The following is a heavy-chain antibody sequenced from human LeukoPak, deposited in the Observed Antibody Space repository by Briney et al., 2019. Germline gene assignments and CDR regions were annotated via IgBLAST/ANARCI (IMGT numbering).Heavy chain of an antibody. CDR1: GFTFSNYA. CDR3: AKDYKVRSGEPPIDY. CDR2: IIESGGGT. Sequence: PGGSLRLSCAASGFTFSNYAMSWIRQAPGKGLEWVSGIIESGGGTHYADSVKGRFTISRDNSQNTLYLQMISQRAEDTAVYYCAKDYKVRSGEPPIDYWGQGTLVTVSS. J-gene: IGHJ4*02. D-gene: IGHD7-27*01. V-gene: IGHV3-23*01.